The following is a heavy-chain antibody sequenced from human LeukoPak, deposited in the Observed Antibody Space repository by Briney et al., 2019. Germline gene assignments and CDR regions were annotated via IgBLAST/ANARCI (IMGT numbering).Heavy chain of an antibody. D-gene: IGHD3-22*01. CDR2: ISYDGSNK. Sequence: GGSLRLSCAASGFTFSSYAMHWVRQAPGKGLEWVAVISYDGSNKYYADSVKGRFTISRDNSKNTLYLQMNSLRAEDTAVYYCARADPVYYYDSSGYLVYWGQGTLVTVSS. J-gene: IGHJ4*02. CDR3: ARADPVYYYDSSGYLVY. V-gene: IGHV3-30*04. CDR1: GFTFSSYA.